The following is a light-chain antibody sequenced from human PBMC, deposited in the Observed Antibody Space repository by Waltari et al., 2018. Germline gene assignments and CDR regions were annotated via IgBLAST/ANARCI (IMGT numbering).Light chain of an antibody. J-gene: IGLJ1*01. Sequence: QSALTQPASVSGSPGQSITMSCTGSRSDVGGYDFVSWYQQHPGKVPKLIIYDVSHRPSGFSTRFSGSKSGNTASLTISGLQSEDEADYYCNSYTSSNTRVFGTGTRVTVL. CDR2: DVS. CDR1: RSDVGGYDF. V-gene: IGLV2-14*03. CDR3: NSYTSSNTRV.